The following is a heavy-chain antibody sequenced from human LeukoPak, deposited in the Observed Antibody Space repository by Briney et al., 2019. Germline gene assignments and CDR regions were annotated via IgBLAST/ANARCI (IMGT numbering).Heavy chain of an antibody. CDR3: ARGADIVVVPAGLYYFDY. CDR1: GGSFSGYY. V-gene: IGHV4-34*01. J-gene: IGHJ4*02. Sequence: PSETLSLTCAVYGGSFSGYYWCWIRQPPGKGLEWIGEINHSGSTNYNPSLKSRVTISVDTSKNQFSLKLSSVTAADTAVYYCARGADIVVVPAGLYYFDYWGQGTLVTVSS. CDR2: INHSGST. D-gene: IGHD2-2*01.